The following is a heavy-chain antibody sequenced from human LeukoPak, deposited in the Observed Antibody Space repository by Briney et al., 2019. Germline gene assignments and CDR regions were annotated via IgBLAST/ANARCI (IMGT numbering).Heavy chain of an antibody. D-gene: IGHD6-6*01. CDR3: ARLSSSSSLFDY. CDR1: GGSISSSSYY. CDR2: IYYSGST. Sequence: KPSETLSLTCTVSGGSISSSSYYWGWIRQPPWKGLEWIGSIYYSGSTYYNPSLKSRVTISVDTSKNQFSLKLSSVTAADTAVYYCARLSSSSSLFDYWGQGTLVTVSS. J-gene: IGHJ4*02. V-gene: IGHV4-39*01.